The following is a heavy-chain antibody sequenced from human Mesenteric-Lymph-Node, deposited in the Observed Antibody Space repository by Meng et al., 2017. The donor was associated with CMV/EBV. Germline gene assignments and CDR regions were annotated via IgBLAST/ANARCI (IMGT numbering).Heavy chain of an antibody. CDR2: IVATGGTT. D-gene: IGHD6-6*01. J-gene: IGHJ4*02. V-gene: IGHV3-23*01. CDR3: ARGDSSSTWLVFDY. Sequence: GESLKISCAASGFTFNNYAMTWVRQAPGKGPEWVSTIVATGGTTYYADSVKGRFTISRDDSRNTLYLQMNSLRVDDTAVFFCARGDSSSTWLVFDYWGLGTLVTVSS. CDR1: GFTFNNYA.